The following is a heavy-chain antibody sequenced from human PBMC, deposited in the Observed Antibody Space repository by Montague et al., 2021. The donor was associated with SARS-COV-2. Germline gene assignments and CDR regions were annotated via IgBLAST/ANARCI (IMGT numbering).Heavy chain of an antibody. CDR3: ARTSASSDY. J-gene: IGHJ4*02. CDR2: TYYRSKWYN. CDR1: GDSVSRNSAA. D-gene: IGHD1-26*01. Sequence: CAISGDSVSRNSAACNWIRQSPSRGLEWLGRTYYRSKWYNDYAVSVKSRITINPDTSKNQISPQLNSVTPEDAAVYYCARTSASSDYWGQGTLVTVSS. V-gene: IGHV6-1*01.